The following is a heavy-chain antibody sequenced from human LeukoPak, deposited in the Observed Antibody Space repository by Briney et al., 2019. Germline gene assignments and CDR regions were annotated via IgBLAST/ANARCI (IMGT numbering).Heavy chain of an antibody. CDR1: GFTFDDYA. D-gene: IGHD5-18*01. CDR3: AKTAMVTLLPDY. J-gene: IGHJ4*02. CDR2: ISGDGGST. V-gene: IGHV3-43*02. Sequence: QPGGSLRLSRAASGFTFDDYAMHWVRQAPGKGLEWVSLISGDGGSTYYADSVKDRFTISRDNSKDSLYLQMNSLRTEDTALYYCAKTAMVTLLPDYWGQGTLVTVSS.